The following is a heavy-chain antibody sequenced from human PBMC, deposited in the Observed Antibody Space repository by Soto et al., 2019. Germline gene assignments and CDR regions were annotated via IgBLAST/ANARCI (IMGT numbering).Heavy chain of an antibody. D-gene: IGHD7-27*01. CDR2: IIPIVGTA. CDR1: GGTFSSYA. V-gene: IGHV1-69*01. CDR3: ARDPLWGFRRYYGLDV. Sequence: QVQLVQSGAEVKKPGSSVKVSCKASGGTFSSYAISWVRQAPGQGLEWMGGIIPIVGTANDAQQFQGRVTITADESTSTAYMELRSLRSEDTAVYYCARDPLWGFRRYYGLDVWGQGTTVTVSS. J-gene: IGHJ6*02.